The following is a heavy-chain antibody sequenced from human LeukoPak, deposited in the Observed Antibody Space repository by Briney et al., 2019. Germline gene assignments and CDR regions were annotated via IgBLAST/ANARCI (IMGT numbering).Heavy chain of an antibody. Sequence: GGSLRLSCAASGFTFSSYAMHWVRQAPGKGLEYVSAISSNGGSTYYANSVKGRFTISRDNSKNTLYLQMGSLRAEDMAVYYCARSGDRRDYFDYWGQGTLVTVSS. V-gene: IGHV3-64*01. CDR3: ARSGDRRDYFDY. CDR2: ISSNGGST. J-gene: IGHJ4*02. D-gene: IGHD7-27*01. CDR1: GFTFSSYA.